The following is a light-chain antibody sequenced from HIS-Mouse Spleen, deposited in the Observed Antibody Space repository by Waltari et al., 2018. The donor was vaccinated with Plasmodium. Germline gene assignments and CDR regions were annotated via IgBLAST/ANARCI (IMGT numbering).Light chain of an antibody. Sequence: DIQMTQSPSSLSASVGDRVTITCQASQDISNYLNWYQHKPGKAPKLLIYDASNVETGVPSRFSGSGSGTDFTSTISSLQPEDIATYYCQQYDNLPYTFGQGTKLEIK. CDR3: QQYDNLPYT. V-gene: IGKV1-33*01. CDR1: QDISNY. CDR2: DAS. J-gene: IGKJ2*01.